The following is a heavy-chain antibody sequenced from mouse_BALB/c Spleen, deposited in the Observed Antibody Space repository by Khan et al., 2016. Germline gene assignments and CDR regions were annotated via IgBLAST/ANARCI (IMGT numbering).Heavy chain of an antibody. CDR1: GYTFRSYW. CDR3: ARRRDYVSGLAWFAY. J-gene: IGHJ3*01. D-gene: IGHD1-1*01. CDR2: ILPGSGST. V-gene: IGHV1-9*01. Sequence: QVQLPPSVVELMKPGASVKISCKATGYTFRSYWIEWVKQRPGHGLEWIGEILPGSGSTNYNEKFKGKATVTAETSSTTAYMQLSSLTSEDSAVYYCARRRDYVSGLAWFAYWGQGTLVTVSA.